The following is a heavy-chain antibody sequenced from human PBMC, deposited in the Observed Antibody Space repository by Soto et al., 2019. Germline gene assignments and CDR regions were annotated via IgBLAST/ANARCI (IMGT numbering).Heavy chain of an antibody. CDR3: ARLDSSLVHYGLDV. J-gene: IGHJ6*02. D-gene: IGHD1-1*01. CDR1: GFTLRNYW. Sequence: EVQVVESGGGLVQPGGSLRLSCAASGFTLRNYWMTWVRQAPGKGLEWVGHIKHDGSEAYYVDSVKGRFTLSRDNAKNSLDLQMSSLRVEDTAVYYCARLDSSLVHYGLDVWGQGTTVTVSS. V-gene: IGHV3-7*01. CDR2: IKHDGSEA.